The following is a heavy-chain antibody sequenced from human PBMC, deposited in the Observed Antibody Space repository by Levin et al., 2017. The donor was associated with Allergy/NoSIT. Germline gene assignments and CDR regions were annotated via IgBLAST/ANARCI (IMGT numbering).Heavy chain of an antibody. CDR2: LSHDGSKK. V-gene: IGHV3-30-3*01. D-gene: IGHD4-11*01. J-gene: IGHJ4*02. Sequence: GESLKISCAASGFTFSRYAMHWVRQAPGKGLEWVALLSHDGSKKHYADSVKGRFTISRDNSKNALYLQMNSLRADDTAVYYCARAYSVTYYFDYWGQGTLVTVSS. CDR3: ARAYSVTYYFDY. CDR1: GFTFSRYA.